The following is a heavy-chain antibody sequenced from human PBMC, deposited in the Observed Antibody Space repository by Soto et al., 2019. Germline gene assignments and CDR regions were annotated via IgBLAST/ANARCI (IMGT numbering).Heavy chain of an antibody. CDR1: GGTFSSYA. J-gene: IGHJ4*02. V-gene: IGHV1-69*12. D-gene: IGHD3-10*01. Sequence: QVQLVQSGAEVKKPGSSVKVSCKASGGTFSSYAISWVRQAPGQGLEWMGGIIPIFGTANYAQKFQGRVTIPADESTSTAYMELSSLRSEDTAVYYCATSMVRGVIITPPFDYWGQGTLVTVSS. CDR2: IIPIFGTA. CDR3: ATSMVRGVIITPPFDY.